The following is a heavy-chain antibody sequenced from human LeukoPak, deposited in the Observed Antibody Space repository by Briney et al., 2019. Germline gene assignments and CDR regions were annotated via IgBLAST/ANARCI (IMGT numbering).Heavy chain of an antibody. J-gene: IGHJ4*02. CDR2: INPSGGST. Sequence: GASVKVSCKASGYTFTSYYMHWVRQAPGQGLEWMGIINPSGGSTSYAQKFQGRVTMTRDTSTSTVYMELSSLRSEDTAVYYCARGGVVVPAATRPFDYWGQGTLVTVSS. V-gene: IGHV1-46*01. CDR3: ARGGVVVPAATRPFDY. CDR1: GYTFTSYY. D-gene: IGHD2-2*01.